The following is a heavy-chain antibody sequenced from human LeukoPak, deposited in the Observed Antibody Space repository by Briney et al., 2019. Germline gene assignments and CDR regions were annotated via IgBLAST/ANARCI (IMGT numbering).Heavy chain of an antibody. Sequence: GGSLRLSCAASGFTFSSYGMHWVRQAPGKGLEWVAVIWYDGSNKYYADSVKGRFTISRDNSKNTLYLQMNSLRAEDTAVYYCAKDRLNSSGWYWVGAFDIWGQGTMVTVSS. V-gene: IGHV3-33*06. CDR1: GFTFSSYG. CDR2: IWYDGSNK. CDR3: AKDRLNSSGWYWVGAFDI. D-gene: IGHD6-19*01. J-gene: IGHJ3*02.